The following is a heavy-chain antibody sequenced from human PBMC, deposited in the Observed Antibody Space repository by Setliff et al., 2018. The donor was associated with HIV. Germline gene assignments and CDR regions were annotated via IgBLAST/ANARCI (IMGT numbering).Heavy chain of an antibody. J-gene: IGHJ5*02. V-gene: IGHV1-2*06. D-gene: IGHD4-17*01. Sequence: ASVKVSCKASGYTFTGHYMHWVRQAPGQGLEWIGRFNPHSGGTNYAQKFQGRVTMTSDTSISTAYMELSRLRSDDTAVYYCASSIPTEQGPWFDPWGQGTLVTVSS. CDR3: ASSIPTEQGPWFDP. CDR2: FNPHSGGT. CDR1: GYTFTGHY.